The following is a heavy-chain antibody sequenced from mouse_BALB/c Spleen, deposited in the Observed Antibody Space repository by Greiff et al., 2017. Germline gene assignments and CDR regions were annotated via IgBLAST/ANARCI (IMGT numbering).Heavy chain of an antibody. V-gene: IGHV3-2*02. J-gene: IGHJ3*01. CDR1: GYSITSDYA. Sequence: DVKLVESGPGLVKPSQSLSLTCTVTGYSITSDYAWNWIRQFPGNKLEWMGYISYSGSTSYNPSLKSRISITRDTSKNQFFLQLNSVTTEDTATYYCARGGRFAYWGQGTLVTVSA. CDR3: ARGGRFAY. CDR2: ISYSGST.